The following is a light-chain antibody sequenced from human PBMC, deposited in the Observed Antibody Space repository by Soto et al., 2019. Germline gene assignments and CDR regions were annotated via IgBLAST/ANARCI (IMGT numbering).Light chain of an antibody. J-gene: IGLJ2*01. V-gene: IGLV2-14*01. CDR1: SSDVDTYKY. CDR3: CSYAGSTTRVQ. CDR2: EVS. Sequence: QSALTQPASVSGSPGQSITISCTGTSSDVDTYKYVSWYQQHPGKAPKLMIYEVSYRPSGVSDRFSGSKSGNTASLTISGLQAEDEAEYYCCSYAGSTTRVQFGGGTKVTVL.